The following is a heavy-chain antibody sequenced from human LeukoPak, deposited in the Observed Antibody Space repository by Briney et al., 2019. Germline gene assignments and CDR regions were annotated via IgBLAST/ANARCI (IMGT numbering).Heavy chain of an antibody. J-gene: IGHJ5*02. CDR2: ISAYNGNT. Sequence: ASVEVSFKASGYTFTIYGISWVRQAPGQGLEWMGLISAYNGNTNYAQKLQGRVTMTTDTSTSTAYMELRSLRSDDTAVYYCARAIYYGSGSYYRPDWFDPWGQGTLVTVSS. V-gene: IGHV1-18*04. CDR3: ARAIYYGSGSYYRPDWFDP. D-gene: IGHD3-10*01. CDR1: GYTFTIYG.